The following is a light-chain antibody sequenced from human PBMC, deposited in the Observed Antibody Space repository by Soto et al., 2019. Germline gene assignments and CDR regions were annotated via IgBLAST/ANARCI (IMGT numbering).Light chain of an antibody. J-gene: IGKJ4*01. CDR1: HGISSW. V-gene: IGKV1-12*01. Sequence: DMHRTQSPASVAAWVGHRATIAIRASHGISSWFAWYQQKPGKAPKLLIYAASSLQSGVPSRFSGSGSGTDFTLTISSLQPEDFATYYCQQANSFPLTFGGGPKVDI. CDR3: QQANSFPLT. CDR2: AAS.